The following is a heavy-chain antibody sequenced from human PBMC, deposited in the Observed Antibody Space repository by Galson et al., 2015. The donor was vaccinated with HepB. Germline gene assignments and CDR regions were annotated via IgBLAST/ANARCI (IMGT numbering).Heavy chain of an antibody. CDR2: ISGSGDNR. V-gene: IGHV3-23*01. J-gene: IGHJ4*02. Sequence: YLRLSCAASGVVFSNYAMTWVRQAPGKGLEWVSGISGSGDNRWYTDSVKRRFTVSRDNSKNTLYLQMNSLRAEDTALYYCAKSARSSSSFGAGTFDGWGQGALVTVSS. CDR3: AKSARSSSSFGAGTFDG. D-gene: IGHD6-13*01. CDR1: GVVFSNYA.